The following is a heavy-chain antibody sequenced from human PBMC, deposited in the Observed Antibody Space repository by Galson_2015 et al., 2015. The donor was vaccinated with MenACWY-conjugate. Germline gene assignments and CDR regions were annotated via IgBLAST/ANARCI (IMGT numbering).Heavy chain of an antibody. CDR3: ARVENYYGSGRIFDY. V-gene: IGHV1-46*01. J-gene: IGHJ4*02. CDR1: GYTFTSYY. Sequence: SVKVSCKASGYTFTSYYMHWVRQAPGQGLEWMGIINPSGGSTSYAQKFQGRVTMTRDTSTSTVYMELSSLISEDTAVYYCARVENYYGSGRIFDYWGQGTLVTVSS. D-gene: IGHD3-10*01. CDR2: INPSGGST.